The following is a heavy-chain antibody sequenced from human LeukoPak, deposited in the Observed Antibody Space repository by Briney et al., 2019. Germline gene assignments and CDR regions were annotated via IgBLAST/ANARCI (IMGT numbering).Heavy chain of an antibody. Sequence: PSETLSLTCTVSGGSISSGSYYWSWIRQPAGKGLEWIGRTYTSGSTNYNPSLKSRVTMSVDTSKNQFPLRLSSVTAADTAVYYCARDDFDYNDLVSVIHIWGQGTMVTVSS. V-gene: IGHV4-61*02. CDR1: GGSISSGSYY. CDR3: ARDDFDYNDLVSVIHI. J-gene: IGHJ3*02. CDR2: TYTSGST. D-gene: IGHD3-3*01.